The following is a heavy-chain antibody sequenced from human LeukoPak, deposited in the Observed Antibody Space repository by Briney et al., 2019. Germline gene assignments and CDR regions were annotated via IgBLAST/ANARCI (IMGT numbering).Heavy chain of an antibody. Sequence: GGSLRLSCAASGFTFSNYGMHWVRQAPGKGLEWVAVISDDGSKKYYADSVKGRFTISRDNSKIMLYLQMNSLRAEDTAVYYCAKDEGHSGSFGGHNWFDLWGQGTLVTVSS. V-gene: IGHV3-30*18. CDR2: ISDDGSKK. J-gene: IGHJ5*02. D-gene: IGHD1-26*01. CDR1: GFTFSNYG. CDR3: AKDEGHSGSFGGHNWFDL.